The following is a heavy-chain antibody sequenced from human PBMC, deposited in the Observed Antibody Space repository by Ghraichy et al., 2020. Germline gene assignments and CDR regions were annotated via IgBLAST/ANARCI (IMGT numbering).Heavy chain of an antibody. CDR3: AKDMGRNYDFWSGYYHY. Sequence: RGSLRLSCAASGFTFDDYTMHWVRQAPGKGLEWVSLISWDGGSTYYADSVKGRFTISRDNSKNSLYLQMNSLRTEDTALYYCAKDMGRNYDFWSGYYHYWGQGTLVTVSS. V-gene: IGHV3-43*01. CDR2: ISWDGGST. D-gene: IGHD3-3*01. CDR1: GFTFDDYT. J-gene: IGHJ4*02.